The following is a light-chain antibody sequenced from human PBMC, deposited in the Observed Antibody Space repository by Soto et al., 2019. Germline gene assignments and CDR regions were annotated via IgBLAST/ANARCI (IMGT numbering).Light chain of an antibody. Sequence: QSALTQPASVSGSPGQSITITCPGTSSDVGGYDYVSWYQRNPGKAPELMTYEADNRPSWVSNRFSGSTSGTTASLTISGLQAEDEADYYCCSFAGSSTYVLGTGAKV. CDR2: EAD. CDR1: SSDVGGYDY. V-gene: IGLV2-14*01. CDR3: CSFAGSSTYV. J-gene: IGLJ1*01.